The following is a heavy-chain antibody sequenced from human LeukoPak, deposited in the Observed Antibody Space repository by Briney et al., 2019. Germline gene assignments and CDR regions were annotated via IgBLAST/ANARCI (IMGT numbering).Heavy chain of an antibody. CDR1: GFTFSSYG. CDR2: IRYDGSNK. Sequence: GGSLRLSCAASGFTFSSYGMHWVRQAPGKGLEWVAFIRYDGSNKYYADSVKGRFTISRDNSKNTLYLQMNSLRAEDTAVYYCAKDHALWSSSSGFDYWGQGTLVTVSS. CDR3: AKDHALWSSSSGFDY. J-gene: IGHJ4*02. V-gene: IGHV3-30*02. D-gene: IGHD6-6*01.